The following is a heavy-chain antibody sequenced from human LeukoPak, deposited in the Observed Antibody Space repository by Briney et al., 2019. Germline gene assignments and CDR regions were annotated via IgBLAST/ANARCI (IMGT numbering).Heavy chain of an antibody. V-gene: IGHV3-48*04. CDR1: GFTFSSYS. Sequence: GGSLRLSCAASGFTFSSYSMNWVRQAPGKGLEWVSYISSSGSTIYYADSVKGRFTISRDNGKNTVYLQLNSLRADDTAVYYCARDLEYYYYMDVWGKGTTVTISS. CDR2: ISSSGSTI. CDR3: ARDLEYYYYMDV. J-gene: IGHJ6*03.